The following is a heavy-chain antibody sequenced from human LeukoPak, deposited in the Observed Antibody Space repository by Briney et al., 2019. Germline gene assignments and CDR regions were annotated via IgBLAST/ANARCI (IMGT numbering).Heavy chain of an antibody. CDR2: INHSGSS. V-gene: IGHV4-34*01. CDR1: GGSFGGYY. D-gene: IGHD3-10*01. Sequence: SETLCLTCAVYGGSFGGYYWSWIRQPPGKGLEWIGEINHSGSSSYNPSLKSRVTISLDTSKNQFSLKLSSVTAADTAVYYCARGYGSGSYYHYWGQGTLLTVSS. CDR3: ARGYGSGSYYHY. J-gene: IGHJ4*02.